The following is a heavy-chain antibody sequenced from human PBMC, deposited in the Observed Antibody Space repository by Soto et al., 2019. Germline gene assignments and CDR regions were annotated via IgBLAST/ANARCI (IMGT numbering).Heavy chain of an antibody. V-gene: IGHV4-59*12. CDR2: IYYSGST. CDR1: GGSISNY. Sequence: PSETLSLTCTVSGGSISNYWSWIRQPPGKGLEWIGYIYYSGSTNYNPSLKSRVTISVDTSKNQFSLKLSSVTAADTAVYYCARAYRYYYGSGSYYIFWFDPWGQGTLVTVSS. J-gene: IGHJ5*02. D-gene: IGHD3-10*01. CDR3: ARAYRYYYGSGSYYIFWFDP.